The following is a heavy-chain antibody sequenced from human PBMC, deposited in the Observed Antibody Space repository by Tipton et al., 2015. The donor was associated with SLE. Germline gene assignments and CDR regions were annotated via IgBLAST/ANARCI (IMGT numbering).Heavy chain of an antibody. V-gene: IGHV4-61*01. J-gene: IGHJ4*02. CDR2: IYYSGST. Sequence: LRLSCTVSGGSISSSSYYWGWIRQPPGKGLEWIGYIYYSGSTNYNPSLKSRVTISVDTSKNQFSLKLSSVTAADTAVYYCAREEVGVFDYWGQGTLVTVSS. CDR1: GGSISSSSYY. D-gene: IGHD3-10*01. CDR3: AREEVGVFDY.